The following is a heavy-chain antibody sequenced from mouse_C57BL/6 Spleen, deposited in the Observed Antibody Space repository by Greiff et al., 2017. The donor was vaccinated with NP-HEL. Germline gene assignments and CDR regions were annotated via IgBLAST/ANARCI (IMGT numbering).Heavy chain of an antibody. CDR3: ARAEPHMDY. CDR1: GFTFSSYA. J-gene: IGHJ4*01. V-gene: IGHV5-4*03. CDR2: ISDGGSYT. Sequence: DVKLVESGGGLVKPGGSLKLSCAASGFTFSSYAMSWVRQTPEKRLEWVATISDGGSYTYYPDNVKGRFTISRDNAKNNRYLQMSHLKSEDTAMYYCARAEPHMDYWGQGTSVTVSS.